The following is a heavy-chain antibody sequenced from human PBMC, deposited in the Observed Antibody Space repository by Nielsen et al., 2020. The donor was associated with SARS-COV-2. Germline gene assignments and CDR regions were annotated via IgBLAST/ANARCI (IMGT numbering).Heavy chain of an antibody. Sequence: GGSLRLSCAVSGISFSGSGIHWARQASGKGLEWIGRIRSKANNYATAYGGSVEGRFTISRDDSKSMAYLQMNRLQAEDTAVYYCSMLTTSGRYWGQGTLVTVSS. J-gene: IGHJ4*02. D-gene: IGHD4-11*01. CDR3: SMLTTSGRY. V-gene: IGHV3-73*01. CDR1: GISFSGSG. CDR2: IRSKANNYAT.